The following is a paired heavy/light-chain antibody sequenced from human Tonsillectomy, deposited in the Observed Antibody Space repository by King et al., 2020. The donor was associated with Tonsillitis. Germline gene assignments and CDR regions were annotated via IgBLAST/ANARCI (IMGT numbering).Light chain of an antibody. CDR3: QQYIKWPPIT. Sequence: DIVMTQSPATLSVSPGERATLSCRASQSVSSNLAWYQQKPGQAPRLLIYDASTRATGIPARFSGSGSGTEFTLTITSLQSEDFAVYYCQQYIKWPPITFGGGTKVEIK. CDR1: QSVSSN. J-gene: IGKJ4*01. CDR2: DAS. V-gene: IGKV3-15*01.
Heavy chain of an antibody. CDR2: ISRNSDYI. J-gene: IGHJ6*03. Sequence: EVQLVESGGGLVKPGGSLRLSCSASGFTFSSYSMTWVRQAPGKGLEWVSCISRNSDYIYYADSVQGRFTISRDNADNSLYLQMNSLRAEDTAVYYCARDQLEPPNYYYYMDVWGKGTTVTVSS. D-gene: IGHD6-6*01. CDR3: ARDQLEPPNYYYYMDV. CDR1: GFTFSSYS. V-gene: IGHV3-21*01.